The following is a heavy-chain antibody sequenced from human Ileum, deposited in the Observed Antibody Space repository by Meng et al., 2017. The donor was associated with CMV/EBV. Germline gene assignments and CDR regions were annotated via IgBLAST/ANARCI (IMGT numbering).Heavy chain of an antibody. D-gene: IGHD6-6*01. J-gene: IGHJ4*02. CDR2: IYYSGST. CDR3: ARLCSSSWYFDY. CDR1: GGSISSSSYY. V-gene: IGHV4-39*01. Sequence: CTVSGGSISSSSYYWGWLRQPPGKGLEWIGSIYYSGSTYYNPSLKSRVTISVDTSKNQFSLKLSSVTAADTAVYYCARLCSSSWYFDYWGQGTLVTVSS.